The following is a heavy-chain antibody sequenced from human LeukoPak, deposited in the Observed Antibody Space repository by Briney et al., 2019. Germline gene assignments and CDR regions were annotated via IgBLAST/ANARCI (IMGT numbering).Heavy chain of an antibody. Sequence: PGRSLRLSCAASGFTFSSYGMHWVRQAPGKGLEWVAVISYDGSNKYYADSVKGRFTISRDNAKNSLYLQMNSLRAEDTAVYYCARGVPRRGTLSPESRLDGSGVHFDYWGQGTLVTVSS. CDR3: ARGVPRRGTLSPESRLDGSGVHFDY. J-gene: IGHJ4*02. D-gene: IGHD3-10*01. CDR2: ISYDGSNK. CDR1: GFTFSSYG. V-gene: IGHV3-30*03.